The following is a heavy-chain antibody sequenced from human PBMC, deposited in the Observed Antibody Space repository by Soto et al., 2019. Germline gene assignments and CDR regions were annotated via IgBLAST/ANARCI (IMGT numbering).Heavy chain of an antibody. CDR1: GYRFTSYW. Sequence: PGESLKISCQVSGYRFTSYWLTWVRQVPGKGLECLGRIEPRDSYTNYSPSFQGHVTISVDKSINTAYLQWNSLKASDTAMYYCARLMGAATGADYWGQGTLVTVSS. CDR3: ARLMGAATGADY. J-gene: IGHJ4*02. CDR2: IEPRDSYT. D-gene: IGHD2-8*02. V-gene: IGHV5-10-1*01.